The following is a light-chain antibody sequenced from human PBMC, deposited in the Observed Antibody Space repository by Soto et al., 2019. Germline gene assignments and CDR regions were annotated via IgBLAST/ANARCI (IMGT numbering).Light chain of an antibody. CDR1: TGAVTSGYY. J-gene: IGLJ3*02. CDR3: LLYYGGAQV. Sequence: QAVVTQEPSLTVSPGGTVTLTCASSTGAVTSGYYPNWFQQKPGQAPRPLIYNTNNRHSWTPARFSGSLLGGKAALTLSGVQPEDEDEYYCLLYYGGAQVFGGGTKLTVL. CDR2: NTN. V-gene: IGLV7-43*01.